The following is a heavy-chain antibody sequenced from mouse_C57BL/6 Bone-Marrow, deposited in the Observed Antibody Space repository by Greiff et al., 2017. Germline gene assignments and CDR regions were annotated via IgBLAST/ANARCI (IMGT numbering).Heavy chain of an antibody. CDR2: IDPSDSYT. D-gene: IGHD1-1*01. V-gene: IGHV1-59*01. CDR1: GYTFTSYW. Sequence: QVQLQQPGAELVRPGPSVKLSCTASGYTFTSYWMHWVKQRPGQGLEWIGVIDPSDSYTNYNQKFKGKATLSVDTSSSTAYLQLSSLTSEDSAVYYCARSYYYGSSGIYWGQGTTLTVSS. CDR3: ARSYYYGSSGIY. J-gene: IGHJ2*01.